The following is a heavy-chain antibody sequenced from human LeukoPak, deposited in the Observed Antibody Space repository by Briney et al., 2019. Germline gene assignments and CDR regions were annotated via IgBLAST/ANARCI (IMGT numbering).Heavy chain of an antibody. J-gene: IGHJ4*02. Sequence: PGGSLRLSCAASGFTVSSKYMSWVRQAPGKGREWVSTIYSGGNTYYSDSVKGRFTLSREPSKNTVYLQMTTLRGDDPAVYYCARDLAAGNYWGQGTLVSVSS. CDR3: ARDLAAGNY. D-gene: IGHD6-25*01. CDR1: GFTVSSKY. V-gene: IGHV3-66*01. CDR2: IYSGGNT.